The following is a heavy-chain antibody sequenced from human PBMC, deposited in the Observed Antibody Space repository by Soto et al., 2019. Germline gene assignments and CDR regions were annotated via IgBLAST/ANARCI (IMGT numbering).Heavy chain of an antibody. Sequence: EVQLLESGGGLVQPGGSLRLSCAASGFTFNNYAMTWVRQAPGKGLEWVSAISGGGDTTSYADSVKGRFTVSRDGSKNTLYLPMSSLRAEDPALYYCANGRGGSGSLTPRVDFWGQGTLVTVSS. CDR2: ISGGGDTT. V-gene: IGHV3-23*01. CDR3: ANGRGGSGSLTPRVDF. CDR1: GFTFNNYA. J-gene: IGHJ4*02. D-gene: IGHD3-10*01.